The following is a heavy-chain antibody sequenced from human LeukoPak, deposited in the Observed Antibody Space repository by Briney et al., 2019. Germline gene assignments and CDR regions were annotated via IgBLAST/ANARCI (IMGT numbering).Heavy chain of an antibody. CDR1: GFTFSSYS. J-gene: IGHJ4*02. V-gene: IGHV3-21*01. Sequence: PGGSLRLSCAASGFTFSSYSMNWVRQAPGKGLEWVSSISSSSSYIYYADSVKGRFTISRDNAKNSLYLQMNSLRAEDTAVYYCARENRGRERSYYSSYWGQGTLVTVSS. CDR2: ISSSSSYI. D-gene: IGHD3-10*01. CDR3: ARENRGRERSYYSSY.